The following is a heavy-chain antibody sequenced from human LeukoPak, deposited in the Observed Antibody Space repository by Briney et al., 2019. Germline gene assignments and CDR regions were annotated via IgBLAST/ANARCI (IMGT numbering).Heavy chain of an antibody. J-gene: IGHJ4*02. CDR2: IYPGDSDT. CDR1: GFTFSSYW. Sequence: PGGSLRLSCAASGFTFSSYWIGWVRQMPGKGLEWMGIIYPGDSDTRYSPSFQGQVTISADKSISTAYLQWSSLKASDTAMYYCAFGGFGEYRGWGQGTLVTVSS. CDR3: AFGGFGEYRG. D-gene: IGHD3-10*01. V-gene: IGHV5-51*01.